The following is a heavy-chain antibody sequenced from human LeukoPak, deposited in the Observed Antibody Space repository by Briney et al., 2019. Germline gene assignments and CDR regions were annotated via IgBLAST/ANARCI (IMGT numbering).Heavy chain of an antibody. V-gene: IGHV5-51*01. CDR3: ARHKGTMVRGVTPVDC. D-gene: IGHD3-10*01. CDR1: GYSFTSYW. CDR2: IYPGDSDT. J-gene: IGHJ4*02. Sequence: GESLKISCKGSGYSFTSYWIGWVRQMPGKGLEWMGIIYPGDSDTRYSPSFQGQVTISADKSISTAYLQWSSLKASDTAMYYCARHKGTMVRGVTPVDCWGQGTLVTVSS.